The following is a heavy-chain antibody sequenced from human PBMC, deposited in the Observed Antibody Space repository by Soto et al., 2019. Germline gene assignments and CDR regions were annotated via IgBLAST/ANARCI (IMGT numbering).Heavy chain of an antibody. V-gene: IGHV1-69*13. CDR2: IIPIFGTA. D-gene: IGHD5-18*01. CDR3: ARVTNSYGPYFDY. Sequence: GASVKVSCKASGGTFSSYAISWVRQAPGQGLEWMGGIIPIFGTANYAQKFQGRVTITADESTSTAYMELSSLRSEDTAVYYCARVTNSYGPYFDYWGQGTLVTVSS. J-gene: IGHJ4*02. CDR1: GGTFSSYA.